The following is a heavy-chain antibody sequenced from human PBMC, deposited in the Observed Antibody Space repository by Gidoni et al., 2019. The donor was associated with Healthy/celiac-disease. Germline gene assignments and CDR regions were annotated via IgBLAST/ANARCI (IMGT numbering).Heavy chain of an antibody. CDR3: AIERGLPTSYYYYGMDV. J-gene: IGHJ6*02. CDR1: GFNFRRYA. CDR2: ISYDGSNK. D-gene: IGHD2-15*01. Sequence: QVQLVESGGGVVQPGRSLRLSCAASGFNFRRYAMHWVRQAPAKGLEWVAVISYDGSNKYYADSVKGRFTISRDNSKNTLYLQMNSLRAEDTAVYYCAIERGLPTSYYYYGMDVWGQGTTVTVSS. V-gene: IGHV3-30-3*01.